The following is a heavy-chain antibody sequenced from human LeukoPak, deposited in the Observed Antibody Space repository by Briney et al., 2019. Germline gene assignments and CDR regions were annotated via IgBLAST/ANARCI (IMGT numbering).Heavy chain of an antibody. V-gene: IGHV3-21*01. CDR2: ISSSSSYI. D-gene: IGHD6-19*01. CDR3: ARVRPGWYVDY. CDR1: GFTFTTNA. Sequence: GGSLRLSCAASGFTFTTNAMSWVRQAPGKGLEWVSSISSSSSYIYYADSVKGRFTISRDNAKNSLYLQMNSLRAEDTAVYYCARVRPGWYVDYWGQGTLVTVSS. J-gene: IGHJ4*02.